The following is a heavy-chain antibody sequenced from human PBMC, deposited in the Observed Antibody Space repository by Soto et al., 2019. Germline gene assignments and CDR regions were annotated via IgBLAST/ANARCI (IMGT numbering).Heavy chain of an antibody. CDR2: IYYSGST. D-gene: IGHD3-10*01. CDR1: CGSIIIYY. V-gene: IGHV4-59*01. J-gene: IGHJ3*02. Sequence: PSETLSLTCTFACGSIIIYYWSWIRQPPGKGLEWIGYIYYSGSTNYNPSLKSRVTISVDTSKNRFTLKLSSVTAADTAVYYCAKGGETEDAFDIWGQGTMVTVSS. CDR3: AKGGETEDAFDI.